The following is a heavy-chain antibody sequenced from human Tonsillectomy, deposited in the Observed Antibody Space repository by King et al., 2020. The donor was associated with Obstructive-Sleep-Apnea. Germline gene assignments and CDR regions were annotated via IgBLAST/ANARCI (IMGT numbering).Heavy chain of an antibody. CDR3: SRSGGLTAWFDP. CDR1: GYSFSSYW. J-gene: IGHJ5*02. CDR2: IYTADSDT. V-gene: IGHV5-51*01. D-gene: IGHD3-10*01. Sequence: VQLVESGAEVKKPGESLKISCKGSGYSFSSYWIAWVCQMPGKGLEGMGIIYTADSDTTYSPSFQGQVTISVDKAITTAYLQWNSLKASDTALYYWSRSGGLTAWFDPWGQGTLVTVSS.